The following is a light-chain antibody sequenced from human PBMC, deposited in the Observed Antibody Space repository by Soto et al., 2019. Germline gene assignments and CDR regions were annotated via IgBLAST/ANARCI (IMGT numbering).Light chain of an antibody. V-gene: IGKV3-15*01. CDR1: QTVRSH. CDR2: GAS. Sequence: VMTQSPATLSVSPGERATLSCRASQTVRSHLAWYQQKPGQAPRLLIYGASTRATDVPARFSGSGSGTEFTLTISSLQSEDFAVYYCQHYNNWPYTFGQGTKLEIK. CDR3: QHYNNWPYT. J-gene: IGKJ2*01.